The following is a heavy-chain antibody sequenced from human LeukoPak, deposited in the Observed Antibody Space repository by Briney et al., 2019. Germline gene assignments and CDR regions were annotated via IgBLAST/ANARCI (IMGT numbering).Heavy chain of an antibody. CDR3: ASVLIDAFDI. Sequence: GGSLKISCKGCGYSFTSYWIGWVRPMPGKGLEWMGIIYPGDSDTRYSPSFQGQVTISADKSISTAYLQWSSLKASDTAMYYCASVLIDAFDIWGQGTMVTVSS. CDR2: IYPGDSDT. D-gene: IGHD3-10*01. CDR1: GYSFTSYW. J-gene: IGHJ3*02. V-gene: IGHV5-51*01.